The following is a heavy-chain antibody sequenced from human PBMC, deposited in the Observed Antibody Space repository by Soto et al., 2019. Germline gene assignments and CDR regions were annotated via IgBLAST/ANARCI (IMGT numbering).Heavy chain of an antibody. CDR2: VFHTGTT. CDR3: ARAPRELLAEGPLFLYYFFGLNV. CDR1: GGSFSDAF. Sequence: QVHLQQWGAGLLKPSGTLSLTCAVSGGSFSDAFWSWVRQSPGRGLEWIGEVFHTGTTNYTPSLKSRVTLSVDMAKNQCSLRLTSVTAAASAVYYCARAPRELLAEGPLFLYYFFGLNVWGHGTTVTVSS. J-gene: IGHJ6*02. D-gene: IGHD1-7*01. V-gene: IGHV4-34*12.